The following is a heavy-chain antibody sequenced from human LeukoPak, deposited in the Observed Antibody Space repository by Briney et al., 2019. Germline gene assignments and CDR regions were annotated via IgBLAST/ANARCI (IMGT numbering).Heavy chain of an antibody. CDR1: GFTFSNNA. CDR2: IKQDGTEK. D-gene: IGHD3-10*01. J-gene: IGHJ4*02. CDR3: AKVAKYYYGSETYYFFEQ. V-gene: IGHV3-7*01. Sequence: GGSLRLSCAASGFTFSNNAMHWVRQAPGKGLEWVANIKQDGTEKYYVDSVKGRFTISRDNARNSLELQMNSLRVEDTAVYYCAKVAKYYYGSETYYFFEQWGQGTPVTASS.